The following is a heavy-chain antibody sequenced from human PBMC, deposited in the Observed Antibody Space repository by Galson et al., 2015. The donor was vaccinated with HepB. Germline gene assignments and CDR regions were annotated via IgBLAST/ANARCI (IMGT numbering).Heavy chain of an antibody. CDR2: ISYEGNQK. CDR1: GFAFNRYG. J-gene: IGHJ4*02. D-gene: IGHD3-10*01. V-gene: IGHV3-30*18. CDR3: AKDGYYYGSGYFQMDY. Sequence: SLRLSCAASGFAFNRYGMHWDRQAPGKGLEWLAVISYEGNQKYYSESAKGRFTISRDNSRNTVYLQMSSLRIEDTAVYYCAKDGYYYGSGYFQMDYWGQGTLVTVSS.